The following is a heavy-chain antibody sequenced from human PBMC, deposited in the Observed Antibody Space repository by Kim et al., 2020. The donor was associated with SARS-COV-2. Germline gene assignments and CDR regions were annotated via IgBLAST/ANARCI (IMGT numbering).Heavy chain of an antibody. CDR1: GGSISSSSYY. CDR2: IYYSGST. Sequence: SETLSLTCTVSGGSISSSSYYWGWIRQSPGKGLEWIGSIYYSGSTYYNPSLKSRVTISVDTSKNQFSLKLSSVTAADTAVYYCASYDSSGSPLGDAFDIWGQGTMVTVSS. CDR3: ASYDSSGSPLGDAFDI. V-gene: IGHV4-39*01. J-gene: IGHJ3*02. D-gene: IGHD3-22*01.